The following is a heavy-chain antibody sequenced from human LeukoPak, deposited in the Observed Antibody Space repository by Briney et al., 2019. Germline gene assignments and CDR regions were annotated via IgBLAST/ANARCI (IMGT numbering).Heavy chain of an antibody. D-gene: IGHD3-10*01. V-gene: IGHV3-15*01. Sequence: PGGSLRLSCAASGFTFSNAWMSWVRQAPGKGLEWAGRIKSKTDGGTTDYAAPVKGRFTISRDDSKNTLYLQMNSLKTEDTAVYYCTTDWRYYSSGSYADYYMDVWGKGTTVTVSS. CDR2: IKSKTDGGTT. CDR1: GFTFSNAW. J-gene: IGHJ6*03. CDR3: TTDWRYYSSGSYADYYMDV.